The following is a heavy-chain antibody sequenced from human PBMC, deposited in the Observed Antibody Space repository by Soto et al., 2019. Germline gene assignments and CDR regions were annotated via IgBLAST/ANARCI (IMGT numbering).Heavy chain of an antibody. J-gene: IGHJ5*02. CDR1: GFTFSSYS. CDR3: ARPHRNWTDDPFAYL. D-gene: IGHD1-20*01. CDR2: LSYDEFNK. V-gene: IGHV3-30-3*01. Sequence: QVQLVESGGGVVQPGRSLRLSCAASGFTFSSYSMHWVRQAPGKGLEWVAVLSYDEFNKYYTESVKGRFTISRDSSKNTLYLQMDSLRVEYTAMYFCARPHRNWTDDPFAYLWGQGTLVTVSS.